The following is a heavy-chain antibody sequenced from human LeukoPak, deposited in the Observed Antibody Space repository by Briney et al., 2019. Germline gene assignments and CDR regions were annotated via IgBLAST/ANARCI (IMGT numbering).Heavy chain of an antibody. D-gene: IGHD6-13*01. Sequence: ASVKVSCKASEYTFTGYYMHWVRQAPGQGLEWMGWINPNSGGTNYAQKFQGRVTMTRDTSISTAYMELSRLRSDDTAVYYCAREGQQLVEGSFDYWGQGTLVAVSS. J-gene: IGHJ4*02. V-gene: IGHV1-2*02. CDR2: INPNSGGT. CDR1: EYTFTGYY. CDR3: AREGQQLVEGSFDY.